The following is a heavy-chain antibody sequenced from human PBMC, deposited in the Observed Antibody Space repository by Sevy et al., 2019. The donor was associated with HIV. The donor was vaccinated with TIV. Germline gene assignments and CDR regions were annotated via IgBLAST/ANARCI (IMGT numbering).Heavy chain of an antibody. CDR3: ARGENWNYAEY. CDR1: GFTTGFTFSDYW. CDR2: IKEDGTEI. J-gene: IGHJ4*02. Sequence: GGSLRLSCAASGFTTGFTFSDYWMAWVRQAPGKGLEWVANIKEDGTEIYYLDSLKGRFTISRDNAKNLLYLQMNSLRAEDTAVYYCARGENWNYAEYWGQGILVTVSS. D-gene: IGHD1-7*01. V-gene: IGHV3-7*01.